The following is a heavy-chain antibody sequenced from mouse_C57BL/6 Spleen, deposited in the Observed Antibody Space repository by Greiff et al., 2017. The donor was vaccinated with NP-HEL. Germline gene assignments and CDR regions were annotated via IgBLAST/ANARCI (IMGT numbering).Heavy chain of an antibody. J-gene: IGHJ1*03. Sequence: VQLQQPGAELVMPGASVKLSCKASGYTFTSYWMHWVKQRPGQGLEWIGEIDPSDSYTNYNQKFKGKSTLTVDKSSSTAYMQLSSLTSEDSAVYYCASITTVGYWYFDVWGTGTTVTVSS. CDR3: ASITTVGYWYFDV. CDR2: IDPSDSYT. D-gene: IGHD1-1*01. CDR1: GYTFTSYW. V-gene: IGHV1-69*01.